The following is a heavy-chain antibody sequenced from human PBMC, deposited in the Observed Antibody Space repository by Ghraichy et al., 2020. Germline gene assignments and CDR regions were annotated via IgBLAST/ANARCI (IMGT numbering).Heavy chain of an antibody. Sequence: SETLSLTCTVSGGSISSCGYYWSWIRQHPGKGLEWIGYIYYSVSTYYNPSLKSRVTISVDTSKNQFSLKLSSVTAADTAVYYCATRSNRDIVVVPAARPLHSFAIWGE. CDR3: ATRSNRDIVVVPAARPLHSFAI. D-gene: IGHD2-2*01. J-gene: IGHJ3*02. CDR2: IYYSVST. V-gene: IGHV4-31*03. CDR1: GGSISSCGYY.